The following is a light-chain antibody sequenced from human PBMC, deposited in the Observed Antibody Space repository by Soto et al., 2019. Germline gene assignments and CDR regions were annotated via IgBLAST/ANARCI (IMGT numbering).Light chain of an antibody. CDR2: AAS. V-gene: IGKV1-39*01. Sequence: DIQMPQSPSSLSASVGDRVTITCRASQSISSYLNWYQQKPGKAPKLLIYAASSLQSGVPSRFSGSGSGTDFTLTISSLQPEDFATYYCQQRYSTPPTFGQGTKGEIK. CDR1: QSISSY. J-gene: IGKJ1*01. CDR3: QQRYSTPPT.